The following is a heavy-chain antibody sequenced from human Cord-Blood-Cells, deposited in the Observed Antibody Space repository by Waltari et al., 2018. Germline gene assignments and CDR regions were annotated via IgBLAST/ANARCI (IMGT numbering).Heavy chain of an antibody. CDR1: GFTFSSYS. J-gene: IGHJ3*02. CDR3: ARVPRLTGGAFDI. Sequence: EVQLVESGGGLVQPGGSLRLSCAASGFTFSSYSMNWVRQAPGKGLEWVSYISSSSSTIYYADSGKGRFTISRDNAKNSLYLQMNSLRAEDTAVYYCARVPRLTGGAFDIWGQGTMVTVSS. CDR2: ISSSSSTI. D-gene: IGHD1-20*01. V-gene: IGHV3-48*01.